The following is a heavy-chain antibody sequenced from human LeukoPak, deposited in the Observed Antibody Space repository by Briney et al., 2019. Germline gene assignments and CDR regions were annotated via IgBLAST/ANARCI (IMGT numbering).Heavy chain of an antibody. CDR3: ARAYSRSYSHFDD. J-gene: IGHJ4*02. CDR2: IYTSGST. Sequence: KPSETLSLTCTVSGGSISSYYWSWIRQPAGKGLEWIGYIYTSGSTNYNPSLKSRVTISVDTSKNQFSLRLSSVTAADTAMYFCARAYSRSYSHFDDWGQGTLVTVSS. CDR1: GGSISSYY. V-gene: IGHV4-4*09. D-gene: IGHD1-26*01.